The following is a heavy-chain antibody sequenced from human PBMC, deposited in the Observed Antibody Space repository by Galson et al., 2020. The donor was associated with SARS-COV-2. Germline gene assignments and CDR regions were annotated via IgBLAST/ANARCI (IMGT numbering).Heavy chain of an antibody. J-gene: IGHJ4*02. CDR2: INHSGST. CDR3: ARGWDETPDY. V-gene: IGHV4-34*01. D-gene: IGHD1-26*01. CDR1: GGSFSGYY. Sequence: SENLSLTCAVYGGSFSGYYWSWIRQPPGKGLEWIGEINHSGSTNYNPSLKSRVTISVDTSKNQFSLKLSSVTAADTAVYYCARGWDETPDYWGQGTLVTVSS.